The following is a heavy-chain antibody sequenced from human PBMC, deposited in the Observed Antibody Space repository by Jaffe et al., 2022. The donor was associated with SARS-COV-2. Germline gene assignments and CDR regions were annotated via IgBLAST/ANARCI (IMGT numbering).Heavy chain of an antibody. D-gene: IGHD3-10*01. CDR3: ASGGARGTMVRGVIYPDFDY. CDR2: INAGNGNT. V-gene: IGHV1-3*01. Sequence: QVQLVQSGAEVKKPGASVKVSCKASGYTFTSYAMHWVRQAPGQRLEWMGWINAGNGNTKYSQKFQGRVTITRDTSASTAYMELSSLRSEDTAVYYCASGGARGTMVRGVIYPDFDYWGQGTLVTVSS. J-gene: IGHJ4*02. CDR1: GYTFTSYA.